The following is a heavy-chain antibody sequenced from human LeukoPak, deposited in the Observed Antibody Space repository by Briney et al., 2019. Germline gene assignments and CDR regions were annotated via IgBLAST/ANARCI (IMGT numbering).Heavy chain of an antibody. CDR1: RFTFSDYY. V-gene: IGHV3-11*01. CDR2: ISSSGSTI. D-gene: IGHD4-17*01. Sequence: GGSLRLSCAASRFTFSDYYMSWIRQAPGKGLEWVSYISSSGSTIYYADSVKGRFTISRDNAKNSLYLQMNSLRAEDTAVYYCAREPDGDYSGVCFDYWGQGTLVTVSS. J-gene: IGHJ4*02. CDR3: AREPDGDYSGVCFDY.